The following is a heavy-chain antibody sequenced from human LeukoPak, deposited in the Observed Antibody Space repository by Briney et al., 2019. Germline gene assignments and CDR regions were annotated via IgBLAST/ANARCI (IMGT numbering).Heavy chain of an antibody. D-gene: IGHD6-13*01. J-gene: IGHJ4*02. V-gene: IGHV4-59*02. CDR3: ARFYTSSWSDYFDY. Sequence: PSETLSLTCTVSGGSVNYYYWSWIRQPPGKGLEWIGYIYYSGSTNYNSSLKSRVTISVDTSKNQFSLKLSSVTAADTAIYYCARFYTSSWSDYFDYWGQGALVTVSS. CDR2: IYYSGST. CDR1: GGSVNYYY.